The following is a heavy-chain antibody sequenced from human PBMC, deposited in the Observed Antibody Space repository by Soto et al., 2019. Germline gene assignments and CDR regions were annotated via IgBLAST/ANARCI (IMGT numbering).Heavy chain of an antibody. J-gene: IGHJ4*02. V-gene: IGHV2-5*01. Sequence: GSGATLVNPTQTRTLTCTFSGFSLSTTGVGVSWIRRPPGKALEWLALIYWHDDKRYSPSLESRLTITKDTSKNQVVLTMTNMDPVDTATYYCAHRGGATVGLYYFDYWGQGALVTVSS. CDR2: IYWHDDK. CDR1: GFSLSTTGVG. D-gene: IGHD3-16*01. CDR3: AHRGGATVGLYYFDY.